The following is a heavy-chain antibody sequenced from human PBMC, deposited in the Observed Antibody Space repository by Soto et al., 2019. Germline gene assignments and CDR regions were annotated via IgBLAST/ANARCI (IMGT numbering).Heavy chain of an antibody. V-gene: IGHV4-34*01. CDR3: ARRGDYDSSGYSTTRYAFDY. CDR1: GGSFSGYY. J-gene: IGHJ4*02. Sequence: SETLSLTCAVYGGSFSGYYWSWIRQPPGKGLEWVGEINHSGSTNYNPSLKSRVTISVDTSKNQFSLKLSSVTAADTAVYYCARRGDYDSSGYSTTRYAFDYWGQGTLVTVSS. D-gene: IGHD3-22*01. CDR2: INHSGST.